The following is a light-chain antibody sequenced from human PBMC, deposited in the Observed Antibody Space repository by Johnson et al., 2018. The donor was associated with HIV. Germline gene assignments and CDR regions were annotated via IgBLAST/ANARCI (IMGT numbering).Light chain of an antibody. CDR2: ENN. V-gene: IGLV1-51*02. CDR1: NSNIGNNY. Sequence: HSVLSQPPSVSAAPGQKVTISCSGSNSNIGNNYVSWYQQLPGTAPKLLIYENNKRPSGIPDRFSGSKSGTSATMGIAGLQTGDEADYYCGTWDNSLSTGAVFGTGTNVTDL. J-gene: IGLJ1*01. CDR3: GTWDNSLSTGAV.